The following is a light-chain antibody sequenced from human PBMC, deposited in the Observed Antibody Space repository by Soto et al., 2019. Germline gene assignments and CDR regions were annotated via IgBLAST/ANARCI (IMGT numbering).Light chain of an antibody. CDR2: AAS. Sequence: DIQMTQSPSSLSASVRDRVTITCRASQGISNYLAWYQQKPGKVPKLLIYAASTLQSGVPSRFSGSGSGTDFTLTISSLQPDDVATYYCQKYDRAPWTLGQGTKVEIK. J-gene: IGKJ1*01. CDR1: QGISNY. V-gene: IGKV1-27*01. CDR3: QKYDRAPWT.